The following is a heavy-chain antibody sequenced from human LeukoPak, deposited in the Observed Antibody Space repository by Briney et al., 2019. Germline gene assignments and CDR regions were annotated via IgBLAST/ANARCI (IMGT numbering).Heavy chain of an antibody. CDR1: GFTFSSYS. CDR3: ARDTPEDIVVVVAAHMDV. V-gene: IGHV3-21*01. Sequence: GGSLRLFCAASGFTFSSYSMNWVRQAPGKGLEWVSSISSSSSYIYYADSVKGRFTISRDNAKNSLYLQMNSLRAEDTAVYYCARDTPEDIVVVVAAHMDVWGKGTTVTVSS. CDR2: ISSSSSYI. D-gene: IGHD2-15*01. J-gene: IGHJ6*03.